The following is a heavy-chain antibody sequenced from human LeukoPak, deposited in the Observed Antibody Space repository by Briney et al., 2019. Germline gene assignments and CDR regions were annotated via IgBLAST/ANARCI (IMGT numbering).Heavy chain of an antibody. V-gene: IGHV3-48*02. D-gene: IGHD2-15*01. CDR2: ISSSSGTI. J-gene: IGHJ4*02. CDR1: GFTFSSYS. Sequence: GGSLRLSCAASGFTFSSYSMNWVRQAPGKGLEWVSYISSSSGTIYYGDSVKGRFTISRDNAKNSLYLQMNSLRDEDTAVYYCARVVVDIVVVVAANDYWGQGTLVTVSS. CDR3: ARVVVDIVVVVAANDY.